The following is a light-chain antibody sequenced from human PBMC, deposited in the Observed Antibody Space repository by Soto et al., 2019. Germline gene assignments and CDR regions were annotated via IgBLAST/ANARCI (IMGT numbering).Light chain of an antibody. CDR1: QSISRH. V-gene: IGKV1-39*01. CDR3: KQSYNTPLT. J-gene: IGKJ3*01. Sequence: SFPSPSLGLRVTFASLVSQSISRHLNWYQXKXGXXXKXXXYAASSWESGVPYRFSGSGYGTDFTLKISRLEAEDVATYYCKQSYNTPLTFGHGNKVDIK. CDR2: AAS.